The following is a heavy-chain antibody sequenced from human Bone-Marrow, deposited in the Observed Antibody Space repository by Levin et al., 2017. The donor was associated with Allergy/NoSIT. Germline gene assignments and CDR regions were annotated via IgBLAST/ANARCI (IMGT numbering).Heavy chain of an antibody. J-gene: IGHJ6*03. V-gene: IGHV3-33*01. CDR1: GFTFSSYG. D-gene: IGHD6-19*01. CDR2: IWYDGSNK. CDR3: ARERLNLDSSGWYDYYYYYMDV. Sequence: PGGSLRLSCAASGFTFSSYGMHWVRQAPGKGLEWVAVIWYDGSNKYYADSVKGRFTISRDNSKNTLYLQMNSLRAEDTAVYYCARERLNLDSSGWYDYYYYYMDVWGKGTTVTVSS.